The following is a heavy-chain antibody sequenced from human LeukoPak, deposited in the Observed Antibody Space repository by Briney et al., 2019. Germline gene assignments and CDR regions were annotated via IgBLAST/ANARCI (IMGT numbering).Heavy chain of an antibody. CDR1: GFTFSSYG. CDR2: ISYDGSNK. V-gene: IGHV3-30*18. D-gene: IGHD6-19*01. J-gene: IGHJ4*02. Sequence: PGRSLRLSCAASGFTFSSYGMPWVRQAPGKGLEWVAVISYDGSNKYYADSVKGRFTISRDNSKNTLYLQMNSLRAEDTAVYYCAKSGLTYSRGWHTEFDYWGQGTLVTVSS. CDR3: AKSGLTYSRGWHTEFDY.